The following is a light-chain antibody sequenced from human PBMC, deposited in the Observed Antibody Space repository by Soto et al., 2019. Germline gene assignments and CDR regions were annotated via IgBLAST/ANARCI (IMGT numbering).Light chain of an antibody. Sequence: QSVLTQPRSVSGSPGQSVTISCTGSSTDVGRYNYVSWYQQHPGKAPKVMIYDVIKRPSGVPDRFSGSKSGNTASLTISGLQAEDEADYYCCSYAGSYTVIFGGGTKLTVL. J-gene: IGLJ2*01. V-gene: IGLV2-11*01. CDR3: CSYAGSYTVI. CDR2: DVI. CDR1: STDVGRYNY.